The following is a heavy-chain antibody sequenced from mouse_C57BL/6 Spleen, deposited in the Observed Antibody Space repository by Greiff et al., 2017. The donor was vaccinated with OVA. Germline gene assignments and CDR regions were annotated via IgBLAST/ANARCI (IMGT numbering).Heavy chain of an antibody. Sequence: VQVVESGPGLVAPSQSLSITCTVSGFSLTSYAISWVRQPPGKGLEWLGVIWTGGGTNYNSALKSRLSISKDNSKSQVFVKMNSLQTDDTARYYCASSYDYDGSYAMDYWGQGTSVTVSS. CDR2: IWTGGGT. D-gene: IGHD2-4*01. CDR1: GFSLTSYA. CDR3: ASSYDYDGSYAMDY. J-gene: IGHJ4*01. V-gene: IGHV2-9-1*01.